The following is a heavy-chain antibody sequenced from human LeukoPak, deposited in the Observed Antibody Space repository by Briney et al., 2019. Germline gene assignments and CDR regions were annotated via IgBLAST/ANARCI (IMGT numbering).Heavy chain of an antibody. CDR1: GDDFSSNG. J-gene: IGHJ3*02. V-gene: IGHV1-18*01. Sequence: ASSNVSCNESGDDFSSNGISWVRHHTGQGLEWRVWIIAYNGKTKYAEKFQGRLTMTTETSTSIAYMELRSLTSGHTAVYYCAKDSPRDDYVRGSYRYSRRGLDIWGQGTLVTASS. D-gene: IGHD3-16*02. CDR2: IIAYNGKT. CDR3: AKDSPRDDYVRGSYRYSRRGLDI.